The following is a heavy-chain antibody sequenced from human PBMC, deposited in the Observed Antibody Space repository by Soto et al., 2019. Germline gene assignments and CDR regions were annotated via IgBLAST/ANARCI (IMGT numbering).Heavy chain of an antibody. Sequence: PGGSLRLSCAASGFTFRIYSMHWVRQSPGKGLEWVAVMWYDGTNKYYGESVKGRFTISRDNSENTLYLQMNRLRVEDTAVYYCARDATFGTMAGSFDIWGHGTLVTVS. D-gene: IGHD3-16*01. CDR2: MWYDGTNK. J-gene: IGHJ3*02. CDR1: GFTFRIYS. CDR3: ARDATFGTMAGSFDI. V-gene: IGHV3-33*01.